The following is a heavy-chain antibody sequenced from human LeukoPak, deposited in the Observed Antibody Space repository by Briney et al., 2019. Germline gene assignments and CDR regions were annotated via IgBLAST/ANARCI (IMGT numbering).Heavy chain of an antibody. CDR2: IDSSGST. J-gene: IGHJ6*03. CDR3: ARESSGWAHYYYYYMDV. CDR1: GGSISSGSYY. Sequence: SQTLSLTXTVSGGSISSGSYYWSWIRQPAGKGLEWIGRIDSSGSTNYNPSLKSRVTISVDTSKNQFSLKLSSVTAADTAVYYCARESSGWAHYYYYYMDVWGKGTTVTVSS. D-gene: IGHD6-19*01. V-gene: IGHV4-61*02.